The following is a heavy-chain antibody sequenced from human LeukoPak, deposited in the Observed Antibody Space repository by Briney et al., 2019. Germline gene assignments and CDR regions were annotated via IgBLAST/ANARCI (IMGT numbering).Heavy chain of an antibody. CDR2: IYHGGNT. J-gene: IGHJ4*02. CDR3: ARDSVGYFDY. CDR1: GGSISSDGYS. D-gene: IGHD1-26*01. V-gene: IGHV4-30-2*01. Sequence: SETLSLTCVVSGGSISSDGYSWSWIRQPPGKGLEWIGYIYHGGNTYYNPSLESRVTISVDTSKNQFSLKLSSVTAADTAVYYCARDSVGYFDYWGQGTLVTVSS.